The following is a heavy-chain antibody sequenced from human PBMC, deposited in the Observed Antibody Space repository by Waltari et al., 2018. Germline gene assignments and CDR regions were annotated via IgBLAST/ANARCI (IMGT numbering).Heavy chain of an antibody. Sequence: EELLVESGGDLVHPGGSLRLSCAVSGFNLTAYGKSWVRQAPGKGLEWVANIKHDGSETNYVDSVKGRFTISRDNAKKSVYLQMNSLRADDTAIYFCARYEGHCIGDFCYFPDAFDTWGQGTMVTVSS. CDR2: IKHDGSET. CDR1: GFNLTAYG. V-gene: IGHV3-7*01. CDR3: ARYEGHCIGDFCYFPDAFDT. J-gene: IGHJ3*02. D-gene: IGHD2-8*02.